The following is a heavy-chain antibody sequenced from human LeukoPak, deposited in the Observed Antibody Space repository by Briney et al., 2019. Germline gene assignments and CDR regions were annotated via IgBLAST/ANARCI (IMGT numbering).Heavy chain of an antibody. Sequence: GGSLRLSCAASGFTFTDYYMTWIRQPPGRGLEWVSHISGSGTTIYYADSVKGRFTISRDNAKNSLYLQMNSLRAEDTAVYYCARDLSYYDSSGSTRDWGQGTLVTVSS. D-gene: IGHD3-22*01. CDR3: ARDLSYYDSSGSTRD. V-gene: IGHV3-11*04. J-gene: IGHJ4*02. CDR2: ISGSGTTI. CDR1: GFTFTDYY.